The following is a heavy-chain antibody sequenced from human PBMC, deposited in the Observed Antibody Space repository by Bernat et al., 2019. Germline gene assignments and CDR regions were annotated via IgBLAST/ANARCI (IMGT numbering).Heavy chain of an antibody. V-gene: IGHV3-30*03. CDR1: GFTFSSYG. D-gene: IGHD3-16*01. Sequence: QVQLVESGGGVVQPGRSLRLSCAASGFTFSSYGMHWVRQAPGKGLEWVAVISYDGSNKYYADSVKGRFTISRDNSKNTVYLQMNSLRAEDTAVYYCARGLGGSPYWGQGTLVTVSS. CDR2: ISYDGSNK. CDR3: ARGLGGSPY. J-gene: IGHJ4*01.